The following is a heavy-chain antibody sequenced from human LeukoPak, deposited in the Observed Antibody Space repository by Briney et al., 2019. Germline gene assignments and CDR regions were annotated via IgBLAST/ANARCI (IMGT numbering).Heavy chain of an antibody. V-gene: IGHV1-2*02. CDR3: ARVATVTTGDY. D-gene: IGHD4-17*01. J-gene: IGHJ4*02. CDR2: INPNSGGT. Sequence: ASVKVSCKASGYTFTGYYMHWVRQAPGQGLEWMGWINPNSGGTNYAQKFQGRVTMTRDTSTSTVYMELSSLRSEDTAVYYCARVATVTTGDYWGQGTQVTVSS. CDR1: GYTFTGYY.